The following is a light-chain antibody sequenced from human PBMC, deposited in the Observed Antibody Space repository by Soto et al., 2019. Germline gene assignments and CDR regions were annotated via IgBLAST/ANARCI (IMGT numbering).Light chain of an antibody. CDR2: GAS. Sequence: EIVMTQSPGTLSVSPGERAALSCRASQSVSSNLAWYQQKPGQAPRLLIYGASTRATGIPARFSGSGSGTEFTLSSSSLQSEYVAVYYCQQFNKWPLTFGGGTRVEIK. J-gene: IGKJ4*01. CDR1: QSVSSN. V-gene: IGKV3-15*01. CDR3: QQFNKWPLT.